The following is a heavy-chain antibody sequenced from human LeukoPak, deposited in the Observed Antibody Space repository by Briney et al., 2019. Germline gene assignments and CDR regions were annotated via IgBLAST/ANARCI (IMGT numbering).Heavy chain of an antibody. Sequence: GASVKVSCKASGYTFTSYYMHWVRQAPGHGLEWMGIINPNNGNTNYAQKFQGRVTMTRDTSTSTVYMELSSLKSEDTAVYYCAAEGDYWGQGTLVTVSS. CDR2: INPNNGNT. CDR3: AAEGDY. J-gene: IGHJ4*02. CDR1: GYTFTSYY. V-gene: IGHV1-46*01.